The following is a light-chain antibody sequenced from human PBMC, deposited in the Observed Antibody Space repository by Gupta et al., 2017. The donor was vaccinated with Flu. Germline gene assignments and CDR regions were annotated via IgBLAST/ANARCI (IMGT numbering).Light chain of an antibody. CDR1: QSVLYSSNNKNY. J-gene: IGKJ4*01. CDR3: QQKDSTPLT. V-gene: IGKV4-1*01. CDR2: WAS. Sequence: DIVMTQSPDSLAVSLGERATINCKSSQSVLYSSNNKNYLAWYQQKPGQPPKLLIYWASTRESGVPDRFSGSGSGTDFTLTISSLQAEDVAVYYCQQKDSTPLTFGGGTKVEIK.